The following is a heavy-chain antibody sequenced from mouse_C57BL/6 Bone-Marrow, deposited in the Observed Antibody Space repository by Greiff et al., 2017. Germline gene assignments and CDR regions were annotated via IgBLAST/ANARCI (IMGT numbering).Heavy chain of an antibody. Sequence: VHVKQSGAELVRPGASVKLSCKASGYTFTSYGISWVKQSPGQGLEWIGEIHPRSGNTYYNEKFKGKATLTADKSSSTAYMELRSLTSEDSAVSVGACPIYYGTAWVAYWGQGTLVTVSA. D-gene: IGHD2-1*01. CDR3: ACPIYYGTAWVAY. J-gene: IGHJ3*01. V-gene: IGHV1-81*01. CDR2: IHPRSGNT. CDR1: GYTFTSYG.